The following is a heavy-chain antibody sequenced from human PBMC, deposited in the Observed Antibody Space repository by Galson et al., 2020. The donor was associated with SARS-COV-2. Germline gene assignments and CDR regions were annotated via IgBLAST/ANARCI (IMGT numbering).Heavy chain of an antibody. D-gene: IGHD3-10*01. CDR3: ARDYPESWVSGFGELFNWFDP. V-gene: IGHV1-2*02. CDR2: INPNSGGT. J-gene: IGHJ5*02. CDR1: GYTFTGYY. Sequence: ASVKVSCKASGYTFTGYYMHWVRQAPGQGLEWMGWINPNSGGTNYAQKFQGRVTMTRDTSISTAYMELSRLRSDDTAVYYCARDYPESWVSGFGELFNWFDPWGQGTLVTVSS.